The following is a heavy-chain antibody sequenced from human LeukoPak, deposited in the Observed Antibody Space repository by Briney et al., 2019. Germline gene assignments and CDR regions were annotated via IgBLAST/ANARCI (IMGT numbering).Heavy chain of an antibody. D-gene: IGHD3-10*01. CDR3: ANSGAGSFDY. J-gene: IGHJ4*02. V-gene: IGHV3-7*03. CDR2: IKTDGSLI. Sequence: GGSLRLSCVASGFTFSSYWMTWVRQAPGKGLEWVANIKTDGSLIYYVDSVKGRFTISRDNSKNTLYLQMNSLRAEDTAVYYCANSGAGSFDYWGQGTLVTVSS. CDR1: GFTFSSYW.